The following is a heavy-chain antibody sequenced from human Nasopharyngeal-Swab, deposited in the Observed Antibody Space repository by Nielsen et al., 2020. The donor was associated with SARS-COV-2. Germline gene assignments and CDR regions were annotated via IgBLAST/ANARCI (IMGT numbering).Heavy chain of an antibody. Sequence: WVRQAPGQGLEWMGWMNPNSGNTGYAQKFQGRVTMTRNTSISPAYMELSSLRSEDPAVYYCARGRLSNYYGMDVWGQGTTVTVSS. D-gene: IGHD3-16*02. CDR3: ARGRLSNYYGMDV. V-gene: IGHV1-8*01. CDR2: MNPNSGNT. J-gene: IGHJ6*02.